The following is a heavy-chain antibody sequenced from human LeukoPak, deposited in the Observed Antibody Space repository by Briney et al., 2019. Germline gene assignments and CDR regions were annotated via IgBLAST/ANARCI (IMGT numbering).Heavy chain of an antibody. D-gene: IGHD3-22*01. CDR1: GCTFTSYG. J-gene: IGHJ4*02. Sequence: ASVKVSCKASGCTFTSYGISWVRQAPGQGLEWMGWISAYNGNTNYAQKLQGRVTMTTDTSTSTAYMELRSLRSDDTAVYYCARSGGLDSSGYYSSWGQGTLVTVSS. CDR2: ISAYNGNT. CDR3: ARSGGLDSSGYYSS. V-gene: IGHV1-18*01.